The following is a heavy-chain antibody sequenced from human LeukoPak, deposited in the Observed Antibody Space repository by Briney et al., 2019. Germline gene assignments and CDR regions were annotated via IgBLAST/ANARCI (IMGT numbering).Heavy chain of an antibody. V-gene: IGHV1-69*04. CDR1: GGTFSSYA. CDR3: ARDGSYDSSAGGGYYFDY. D-gene: IGHD3-22*01. Sequence: SVKVSCKASGGTFSSYAISWVRQAPGQGLEWMGRIIPILGIANYAQKFQGRVTITADKSTSTAYMELSSLRSEDTAVYYCARDGSYDSSAGGGYYFDYWGQGTLVTVSS. CDR2: IIPILGIA. J-gene: IGHJ4*02.